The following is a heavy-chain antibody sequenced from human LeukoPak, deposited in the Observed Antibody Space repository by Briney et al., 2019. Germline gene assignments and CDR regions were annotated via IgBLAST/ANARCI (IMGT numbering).Heavy chain of an antibody. D-gene: IGHD6-6*01. V-gene: IGHV1-8*01. CDR3: AVGAARQDSYYYYMDV. J-gene: IGHJ6*03. CDR1: GYTFTSYD. Sequence: ASVKVSCKASGYTFTSYDINWVRQATGQGLEWMGWMNPNSGNTGYAQKFQGRVTMTRNTSISTAYMELSSLRSEDTAVYYCAVGAARQDSYYYYMDVWGKGTTVTVSS. CDR2: MNPNSGNT.